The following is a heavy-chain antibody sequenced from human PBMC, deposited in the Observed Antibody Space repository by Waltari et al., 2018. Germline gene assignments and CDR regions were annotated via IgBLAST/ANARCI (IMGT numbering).Heavy chain of an antibody. V-gene: IGHV1-69*13. D-gene: IGHD3-22*01. CDR3: ARGGHDSSGYYYFDY. CDR1: GGTFSSYA. J-gene: IGHJ4*02. Sequence: QVQLVQSGAEVTKPGSSVKVSCKASGGTFSSYAISWVRQARGQGLGWMGGIIHIFGTANYAQKFQGRVTITADESTSTAYMELSSLRSEDTAVYYCARGGHDSSGYYYFDYWGQGTLVTVSS. CDR2: IIHIFGTA.